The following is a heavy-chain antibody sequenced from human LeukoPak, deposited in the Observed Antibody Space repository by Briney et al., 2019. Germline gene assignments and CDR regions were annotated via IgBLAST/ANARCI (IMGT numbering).Heavy chain of an antibody. CDR3: TAGLPTLLCQIDY. CDR2: IKSKTDGGTT. Sequence: PGGSLRLSCAASGFTFRNAWMSWVRQAPGKGLEWVARIKSKTDGGTTDYAAPVKGRFTVSRDDSENTLFLQMNSLKTEDTAIYYCTAGLPTLLCQIDYWGQGTLVTVSS. CDR1: GFTFRNAW. V-gene: IGHV3-15*01. D-gene: IGHD2-21*01. J-gene: IGHJ4*02.